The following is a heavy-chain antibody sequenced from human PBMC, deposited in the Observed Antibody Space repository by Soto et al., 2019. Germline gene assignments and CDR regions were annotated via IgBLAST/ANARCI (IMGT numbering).Heavy chain of an antibody. D-gene: IGHD6-13*01. J-gene: IGHJ6*02. CDR2: INPNSGGT. CDR3: ARDHDLIAAAAPSFSYGMDV. CDR1: GYTFTGYY. Sequence: QVQLVQSGAEVKKPGASVKVSCKASGYTFTGYYMHWVRQAPGQGLEWMGWINPNSGGTNYAQKFQGWVTMTRDTSISSAYMELSRLRSDDTAVYYCARDHDLIAAAAPSFSYGMDVWGQGTTVTVSS. V-gene: IGHV1-2*04.